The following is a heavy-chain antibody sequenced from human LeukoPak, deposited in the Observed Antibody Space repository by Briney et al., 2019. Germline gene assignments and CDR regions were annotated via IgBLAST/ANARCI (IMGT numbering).Heavy chain of an antibody. Sequence: ASVKVSCKASGYTFTGYAMNWVRQAPGQGLEWMGWINTNTGNPTYAQGFTGRFVFSLDTSVSAAYLQISSLKAEDTAVYYCARDHGSSWYSYYYYGMDVWGQGTTVTVSS. J-gene: IGHJ6*02. D-gene: IGHD6-13*01. CDR2: INTNTGNP. V-gene: IGHV7-4-1*02. CDR1: GYTFTGYA. CDR3: ARDHGSSWYSYYYYGMDV.